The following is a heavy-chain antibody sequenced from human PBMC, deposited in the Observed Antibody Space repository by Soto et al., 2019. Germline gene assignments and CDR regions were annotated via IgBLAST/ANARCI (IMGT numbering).Heavy chain of an antibody. J-gene: IGHJ4*02. CDR3: AVVAAAGPYFDY. D-gene: IGHD6-13*01. Sequence: GASVKVSCKASGGTFSSYAISWVRQAPGQGLEWMGGFIPEVGETNYAQKFQGRVTITADKSTSTAYMELSSLRSEDTAVYYCAVVAAAGPYFDYWGQGTLVTVSS. CDR2: FIPEVGET. CDR1: GGTFSSYA. V-gene: IGHV1-69*10.